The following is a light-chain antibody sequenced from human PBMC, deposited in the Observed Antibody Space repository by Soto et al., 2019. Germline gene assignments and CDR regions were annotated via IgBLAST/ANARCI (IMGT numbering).Light chain of an antibody. CDR2: GAS. CDR3: QQYVGSPIT. CDR1: QSVSRY. V-gene: IGKV3-11*01. Sequence: EIVLTQSPATLSLSPGARGPLSWRASQSVSRYLAWYQQRPGQSPRLLISGASMRASGVPVRFIGSGSGTDFTLSITRLEPEDCAVYYCQQYVGSPITFSLGTRL. J-gene: IGKJ5*01.